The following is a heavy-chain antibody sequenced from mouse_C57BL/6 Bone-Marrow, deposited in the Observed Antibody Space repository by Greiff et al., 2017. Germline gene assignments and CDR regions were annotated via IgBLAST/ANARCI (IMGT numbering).Heavy chain of an antibody. V-gene: IGHV1-81*01. CDR2: IYPRSGNT. CDR1: GYTFTSYG. Sequence: VQRVESGAELARPGASVKLSCKASGYTFTSYGISWVKQRTGQGLEWIGEIYPRSGNTYYNEQFKGKATLTADKSSSTAYMELRSLTSEDSAVYVCARGDGYYGVFYYAMDYWGQGTSVTVSS. J-gene: IGHJ4*01. D-gene: IGHD2-3*01. CDR3: ARGDGYYGVFYYAMDY.